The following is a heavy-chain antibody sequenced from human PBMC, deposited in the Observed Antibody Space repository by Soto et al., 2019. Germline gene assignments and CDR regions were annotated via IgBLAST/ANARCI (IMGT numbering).Heavy chain of an antibody. V-gene: IGHV3-21*01. Sequence: GGSLRLSCAASGFDFSTYIMTWVRQAPGKGLEWVSSISSASTYADSVKGRFTISRDNAKNSLYLQMNSLRVEDTGVYYCAREMAFHMDVWGKGTTVTVSS. CDR1: GFDFSTYI. CDR3: AREMAFHMDV. CDR2: ISSAST. J-gene: IGHJ6*03.